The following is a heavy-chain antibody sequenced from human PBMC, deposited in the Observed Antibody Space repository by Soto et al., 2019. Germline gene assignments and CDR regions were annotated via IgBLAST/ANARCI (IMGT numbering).Heavy chain of an antibody. CDR2: ISGSSSYI. D-gene: IGHD1-26*01. CDR3: AIDWVEGATHTYYFDY. Sequence: GGSLRLSCAASGFSFNKYAMNWVRQAPGKGLEWVSSISGSSSYIYYTDSVKGRFTISRDNAKNSLYLQMNSLRAEDTALYSCAIDWVEGATHTYYFDYWGPGPLVTVSS. J-gene: IGHJ4*02. CDR1: GFSFNKYA. V-gene: IGHV3-21*01.